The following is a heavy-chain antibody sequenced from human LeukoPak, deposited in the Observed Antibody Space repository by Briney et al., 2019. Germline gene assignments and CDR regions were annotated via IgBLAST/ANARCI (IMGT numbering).Heavy chain of an antibody. V-gene: IGHV4-61*02. J-gene: IGHJ3*02. D-gene: IGHD2-15*01. CDR3: ARVVTAYDAFDI. CDR1: GGSISSGSYY. CDR2: FYTSGST. Sequence: SETLSLTCTVSGGSISSGSYYWSWIRQPAGKGLEWIGRFYTSGSTNYNPSLKSRVTISVDTSKNQFSLKLSSVTAADTAVYYCARVVTAYDAFDIWGQGTMVTVSS.